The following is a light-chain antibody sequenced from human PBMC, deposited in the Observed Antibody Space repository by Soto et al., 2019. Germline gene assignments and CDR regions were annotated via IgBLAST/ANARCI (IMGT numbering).Light chain of an antibody. CDR2: WAS. CDR1: QSVFYSSKSKNS. J-gene: IGKJ1*01. Sequence: DIVMTQSPDSLAVSPGERATITCKSSQSVFYSSKSKNSVAWYQQKPGQPPKLLIYWASSRETGVPDRFSGSGSETDVTRTISSLQAEDVAVYYCQQYDNIPWTFSQGTKVEVK. V-gene: IGKV4-1*01. CDR3: QQYDNIPWT.